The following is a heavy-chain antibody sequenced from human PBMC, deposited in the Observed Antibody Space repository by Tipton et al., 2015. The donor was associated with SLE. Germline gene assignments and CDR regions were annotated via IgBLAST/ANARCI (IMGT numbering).Heavy chain of an antibody. V-gene: IGHV4-59*12. CDR2: VHYSGST. J-gene: IGHJ1*01. CDR3: ASPGSSAPGPYFQH. Sequence: TLSLTCIVSGGSMTNYYWSWIRQPPGKGLEWIGYVHYSGSTNYNPSLQSRVTVSVDTSKNQFSLKLSSVTAADTAVYYCASPGSSAPGPYFQHWGQGTLVTVSS. D-gene: IGHD6-25*01. CDR1: GGSMTNYY.